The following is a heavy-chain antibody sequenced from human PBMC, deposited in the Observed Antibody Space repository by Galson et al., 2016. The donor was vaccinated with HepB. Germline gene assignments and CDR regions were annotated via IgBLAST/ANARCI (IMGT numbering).Heavy chain of an antibody. Sequence: SLRLSCAVSGFLVNSNYMTWVRLAPGKGLEWVAITYSGGSKQYAGSVKGRVTISRDTSSQTLFLEVSDLRAEDTGIYYCARGYTSGVPFWWGQGTLVTVSS. CDR2: TYSGGSK. CDR3: ARGYTSGVPFW. D-gene: IGHD2-8*01. J-gene: IGHJ4*02. CDR1: GFLVNSNY. V-gene: IGHV3-53*01.